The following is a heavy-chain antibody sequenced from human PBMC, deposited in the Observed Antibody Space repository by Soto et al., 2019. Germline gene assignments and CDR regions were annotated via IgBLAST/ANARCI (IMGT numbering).Heavy chain of an antibody. CDR1: GGSIISTKW. D-gene: IGHD3-10*01. CDR3: AARNDGSGSLDY. J-gene: IGHJ4*02. V-gene: IGHV4-4*02. CDR2: IYHSRTT. Sequence: PSETLSLTCAVSGGSIISTKWWTLVRQPPGKGLGWTGEIYHSRTTNYNPSLKSRVTISVDKSKNQFSLKLNSVTAADAAVYYCAARNDGSGSLDYWGQGTLVTVSS.